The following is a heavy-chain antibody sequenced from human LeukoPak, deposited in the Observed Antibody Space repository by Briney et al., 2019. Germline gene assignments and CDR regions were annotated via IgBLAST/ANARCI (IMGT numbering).Heavy chain of an antibody. V-gene: IGHV1-8*03. CDR1: GYTFTSYD. CDR2: MNPNSGDT. J-gene: IGHJ4*02. CDR3: AIAAVGFDY. D-gene: IGHD6-13*01. Sequence: ASVKVSCKASGYTFTSYDIHWVRQATRQGLEWMGWMNPNSGDTDYAQKFQGRVTITKNTSINTAYMELSSLTSGDTAVYYCAIAAVGFDYWGQGTLVTVSS.